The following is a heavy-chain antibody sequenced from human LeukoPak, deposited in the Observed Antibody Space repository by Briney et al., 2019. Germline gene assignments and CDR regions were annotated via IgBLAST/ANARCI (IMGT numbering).Heavy chain of an antibody. Sequence: PSETLSLTCTVSGGSISTYYWSWIRQPPGKGLEWIGYLYYNGRTNYNPSLKSRVTLSLDTSKNQFSLKLGSVTAADTAVYYCARENSYGYFGYWGQGTLVTVSS. V-gene: IGHV4-59*01. CDR1: GGSISTYY. CDR2: LYYNGRT. J-gene: IGHJ4*02. CDR3: ARENSYGYFGY. D-gene: IGHD5-18*01.